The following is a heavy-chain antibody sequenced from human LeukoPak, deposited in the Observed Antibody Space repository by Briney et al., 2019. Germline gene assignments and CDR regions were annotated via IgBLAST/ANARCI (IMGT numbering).Heavy chain of an antibody. CDR2: INHSGST. V-gene: IGHV4-34*01. Sequence: SETLSLTCAVYGGSFSGYYWSWIRQPPGKGLEWIGEINHSGSTNYNPSLKSRVTISVDTSKNQFSLKLSSVTAADTAVYYCARGREELVIPAYYFDYWGQGTLVTVSS. J-gene: IGHJ4*02. CDR1: GGSFSGYY. D-gene: IGHD2-2*01. CDR3: ARGREELVIPAYYFDY.